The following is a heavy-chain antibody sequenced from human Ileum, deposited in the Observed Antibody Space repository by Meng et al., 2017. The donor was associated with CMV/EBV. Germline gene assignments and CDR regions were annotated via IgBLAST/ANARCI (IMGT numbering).Heavy chain of an antibody. CDR1: GYTFTTDW. J-gene: IGHJ4*02. CDR3: SKVGHDDRDNWDPFDY. CDR2: ICPGDSDT. D-gene: IGHD1-1*01. V-gene: IGHV5-51*01. Sequence: GESLKISCKGSGYTFTTDWIGWVRQMPGGGLEWIGMICPGDSDTKYSPSFRGQVTISAYKSISTAYLQWSSLRATDTAMYYCSKVGHDDRDNWDPFDYWGQGTQVTVSS.